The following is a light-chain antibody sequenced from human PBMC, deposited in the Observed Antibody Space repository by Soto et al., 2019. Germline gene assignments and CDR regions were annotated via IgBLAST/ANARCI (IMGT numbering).Light chain of an antibody. CDR3: QQSYSTLSIT. J-gene: IGKJ5*01. CDR1: ESINRH. Sequence: DIQMTQSPSSLSASVGDRVTITCRASESINRHLNWYQQKPGKAPKLLIYAASSLQNGVPSRFIGSGSVTDFTLTISNLQPEDFATYYCQQSYSTLSITFGQGTQLEIK. V-gene: IGKV1-39*01. CDR2: AAS.